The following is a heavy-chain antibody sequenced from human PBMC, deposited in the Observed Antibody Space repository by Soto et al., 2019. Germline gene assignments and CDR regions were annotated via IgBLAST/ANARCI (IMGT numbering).Heavy chain of an antibody. V-gene: IGHV4-39*01. J-gene: IGHJ3*02. CDR2: LFYSGAI. CDR3: ARHVTRSSGYSRRDAFDI. Sequence: SETLSLTCTVSGGSISSISSYWGWIRQPPGKGLGWIGSLFYSGAICYKPSLRSRVTTSVDTSKNQFSLKVTSVTAADTAVYYCARHVTRSSGYSRRDAFDIWGQGTMVTVSS. CDR1: GGSISSISSY. D-gene: IGHD3-22*01.